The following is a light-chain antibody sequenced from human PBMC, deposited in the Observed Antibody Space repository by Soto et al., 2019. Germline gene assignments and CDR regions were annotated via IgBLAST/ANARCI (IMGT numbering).Light chain of an antibody. Sequence: EIVMTQSPATLSVSLGEGATLSCRASQGIGDTLAWYQQKPGQTPRLLIYDTSIRDTGVPARFSGSRSGAEFTPTMSSLQSEDFAVYYCQHYVTWPLTFCGGTKVVSK. V-gene: IGKV3-15*01. J-gene: IGKJ4*01. CDR1: QGIGDT. CDR3: QHYVTWPLT. CDR2: DTS.